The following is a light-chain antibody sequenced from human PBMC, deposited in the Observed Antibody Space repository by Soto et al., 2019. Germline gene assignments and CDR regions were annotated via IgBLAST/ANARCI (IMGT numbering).Light chain of an antibody. CDR3: SSYTSISTYV. Sequence: QSVLTQPASVSGSPGQSITISCTGTRSDVGGFNFVSWYQQHPGKAPKVIIYDVSDRPSGVSNRFSGSKSGNTASLTISGLQAEDGADYYCSSYTSISTYVFGTGTKVTVL. V-gene: IGLV2-14*01. CDR2: DVS. CDR1: RSDVGGFNF. J-gene: IGLJ1*01.